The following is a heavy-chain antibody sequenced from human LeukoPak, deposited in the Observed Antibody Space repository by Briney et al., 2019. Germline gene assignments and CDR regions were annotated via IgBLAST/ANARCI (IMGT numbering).Heavy chain of an antibody. J-gene: IGHJ4*02. CDR1: GFSFSSYW. Sequence: GGSLRLSCAASGFSFSSYWMSWDRQAPGKGLEWVANIREDGSEKYYVDSVKGRFIISRDNAKNSLYLQMNSLRAEDTAVYYCARDPQDNWNDLDYWGQGTLVTVSS. CDR3: ARDPQDNWNDLDY. D-gene: IGHD1-20*01. V-gene: IGHV3-7*04. CDR2: IREDGSEK.